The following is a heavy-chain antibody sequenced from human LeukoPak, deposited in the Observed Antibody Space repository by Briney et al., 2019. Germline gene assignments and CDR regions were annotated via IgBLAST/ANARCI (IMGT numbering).Heavy chain of an antibody. J-gene: IGHJ4*02. Sequence: SGGSLRLSCAASGLTFSSYAMSWVRQAPGKGLEWVSAISGSGGSTYYADSVKGRFTISRDNSKNTLYLQMNSLRAEDTAVYYCAKVPYSSSWFVFDYWGQGTLVTVSS. D-gene: IGHD6-13*01. V-gene: IGHV3-23*01. CDR2: ISGSGGST. CDR3: AKVPYSSSWFVFDY. CDR1: GLTFSSYA.